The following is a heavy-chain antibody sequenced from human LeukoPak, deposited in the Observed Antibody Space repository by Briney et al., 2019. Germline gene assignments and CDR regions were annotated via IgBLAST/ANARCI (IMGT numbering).Heavy chain of an antibody. CDR3: ARGYDYGDYVVY. J-gene: IGHJ4*02. CDR1: GFTFSSYS. D-gene: IGHD4-17*01. V-gene: IGHV3-21*01. Sequence: GGSLRLSCAASGFTFSSYSMNWVRQAPGKGLEWVSSISSSSSYIYYADSAKGRFTISRDNAKNSLYLQMNSLRAEDTAVYYCARGYDYGDYVVYWGQGTLVTVSS. CDR2: ISSSSSYI.